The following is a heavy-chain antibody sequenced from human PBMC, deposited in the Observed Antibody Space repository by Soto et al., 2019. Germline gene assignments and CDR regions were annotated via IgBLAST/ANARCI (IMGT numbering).Heavy chain of an antibody. Sequence: QVQLVQSGAEVKKPGASVKVSCKASGYTFTSYAMHWVRQAPGQRLEWMGWINAGNGNTKYSQKFQGRVTITRDTSASTAYMELSSLRSEDTAVYYCARGTYYYYYMDVWDKGTTVTVSS. CDR1: GYTFTSYA. V-gene: IGHV1-3*01. J-gene: IGHJ6*03. CDR3: ARGTYYYYYMDV. CDR2: INAGNGNT.